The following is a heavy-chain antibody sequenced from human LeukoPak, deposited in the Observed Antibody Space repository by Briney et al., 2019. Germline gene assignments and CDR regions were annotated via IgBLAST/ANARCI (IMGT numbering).Heavy chain of an antibody. J-gene: IGHJ4*02. CDR2: ISTNNGNT. CDR1: GYTFTNYH. Sequence: ASVKVSCKASGYTFTNYHISWVRQASGQGLEWMGWISTNNGNTNYAQNLQGRVTMTKDTSTSTAYMELRSLRSDDTAVYYCALISYCTSVTCFFLDYWGQGTLVSVSS. CDR3: ALISYCTSVTCFFLDY. D-gene: IGHD2-8*01. V-gene: IGHV1-18*01.